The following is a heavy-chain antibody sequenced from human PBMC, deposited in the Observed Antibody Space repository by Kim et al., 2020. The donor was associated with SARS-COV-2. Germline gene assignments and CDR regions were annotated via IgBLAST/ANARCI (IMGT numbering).Heavy chain of an antibody. CDR3: ARDSYCSGGSCYSKVVLEGGWFDP. V-gene: IGHV1-69*13. Sequence: SVKVSCKASGGTFSSYAISWVRQAPGQGLEWMGGIIPIFGTANYAQKFQGRVTITADESTSTAYMELSSLRSEDTAVYYCARDSYCSGGSCYSKVVLEGGWFDPWGQGTLVTVSS. CDR2: IIPIFGTA. J-gene: IGHJ5*02. D-gene: IGHD2-15*01. CDR1: GGTFSSYA.